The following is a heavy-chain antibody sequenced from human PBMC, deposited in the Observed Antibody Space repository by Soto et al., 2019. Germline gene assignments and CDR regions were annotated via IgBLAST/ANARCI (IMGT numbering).Heavy chain of an antibody. CDR3: AKFGREAFDV. V-gene: IGHV4-31*03. CDR2: ISYSGST. CDR1: GGSISSDGHY. D-gene: IGHD3-3*01. Sequence: QVQLQESGPGLVKPSQTMSLTCTVSGGSISSDGHYWNWVRQHPGKGLGWIAYISYSGSTFYNPSLKSRVTISIDTSKNQFSLTLSSVTAADTAVYYCAKFGREAFDVWGQGTVVTVSS. J-gene: IGHJ3*01.